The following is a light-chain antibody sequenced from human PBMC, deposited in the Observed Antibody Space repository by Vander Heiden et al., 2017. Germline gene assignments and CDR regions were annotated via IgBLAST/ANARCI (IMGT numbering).Light chain of an antibody. CDR3: KQSYSTPPYT. J-gene: IGKJ2*01. CDR1: QSISSY. Sequence: DIQMTQSPSSLSASVGDRVTITCRASQSISSYLNWYQQKPGKAPKLLIYAASSLQSGVPSRFSGSGSGTDFTLTISSRQPEDFATYYCKQSYSTPPYTFVQGTKLEIK. CDR2: AAS. V-gene: IGKV1-39*01.